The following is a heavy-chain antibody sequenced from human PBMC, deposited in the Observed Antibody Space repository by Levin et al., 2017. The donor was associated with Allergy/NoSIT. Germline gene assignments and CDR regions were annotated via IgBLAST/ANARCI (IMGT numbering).Heavy chain of an antibody. D-gene: IGHD3-10*01. J-gene: IGHJ5*02. CDR2: IKRDGSER. CDR1: GFTFRTYW. Sequence: GGSLRLSCAASGFTFRTYWMSWVRQAPGKGLEWVAIIKRDGSERYYVDSVKGRFTVSRDNARNSLYLEMKSLRVEDTAVYYCARPDEEYHDSGRYNWFDPWGQGTLVTVSS. V-gene: IGHV3-7*01. CDR3: ARPDEEYHDSGRYNWFDP.